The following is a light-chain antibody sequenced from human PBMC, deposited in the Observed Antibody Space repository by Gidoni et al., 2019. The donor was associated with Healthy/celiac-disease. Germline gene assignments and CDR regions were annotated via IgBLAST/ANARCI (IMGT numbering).Light chain of an antibody. J-gene: IGLJ1*01. CDR3: SSYTSSSTPYV. Sequence: GTSSDVGGYNYVSWYQQHPGKAPKLMIYDVSNRPSGVSNRFSGSKSGNTASLTISGLQAEDEADYYCSSYTSSSTPYVFGTGTKVTVL. V-gene: IGLV2-14*03. CDR1: SSDVGGYNY. CDR2: DVS.